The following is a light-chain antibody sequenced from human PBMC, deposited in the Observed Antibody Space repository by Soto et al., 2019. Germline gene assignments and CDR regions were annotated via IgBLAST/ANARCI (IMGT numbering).Light chain of an antibody. CDR1: SSNIGSNT. J-gene: IGLJ2*01. CDR3: QSFDNSLSGVV. V-gene: IGLV1-44*01. Sequence: QAVVTQPPSASGTPGQRVTISCSGSSSNIGSNTVNWYQQLPGTAPKLLIYSNNQRPSGVPDRFSGSKSGTSASLAISGLQSEDEADYYCQSFDNSLSGVVFGAGTKLTVL. CDR2: SNN.